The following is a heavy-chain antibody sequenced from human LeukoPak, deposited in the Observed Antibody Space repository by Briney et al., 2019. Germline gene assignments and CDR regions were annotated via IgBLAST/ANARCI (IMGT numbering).Heavy chain of an antibody. CDR2: IYYSGST. CDR1: GSSISSSSYY. CDR3: AREVSASYDN. D-gene: IGHD2-2*01. J-gene: IGHJ4*02. V-gene: IGHV4-39*02. Sequence: SETLSLTCTVSGSSISSSSYYWGWIRQPPGKGLEWIGSIYYSGSTFYNPSLRSRVTISVDTSNSQFSLKVMSVTAADTAVYYCAREVSASYDNWGQGTLVTVSS.